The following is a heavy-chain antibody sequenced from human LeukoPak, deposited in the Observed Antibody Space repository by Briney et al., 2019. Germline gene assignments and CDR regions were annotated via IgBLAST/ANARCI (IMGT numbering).Heavy chain of an antibody. CDR3: ARAGHDCGDYSGGFDY. V-gene: IGHV5-51*01. Sequence: GDSVNISCKVCGYSFNIFGLGWVREMPGKGLECMGILYPGGSDTRYSPSLQGQVTISADKSISTAYLQWSSLKAADTAMYYCARAGHDCGDYSGGFDYWGQGTLVTVSS. J-gene: IGHJ4*02. D-gene: IGHD4-17*01. CDR2: LYPGGSDT. CDR1: GYSFNIFG.